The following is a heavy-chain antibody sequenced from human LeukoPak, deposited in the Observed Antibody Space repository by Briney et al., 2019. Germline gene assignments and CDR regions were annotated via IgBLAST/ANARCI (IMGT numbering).Heavy chain of an antibody. CDR1: GFTFSSYW. CDR3: ARGSGYDSNYYYYMDV. J-gene: IGHJ6*03. D-gene: IGHD5-12*01. CDR2: INSDGSST. Sequence: GGSLRLSCAASGFTFSSYWMHWVRQAPGKGLVWVSRINSDGSSTSYADSVKGRFTISRDNAKNTLCLQMNSLRAEDTAVYYCARGSGYDSNYYYYMDVWGKGTTVTVSS. V-gene: IGHV3-74*01.